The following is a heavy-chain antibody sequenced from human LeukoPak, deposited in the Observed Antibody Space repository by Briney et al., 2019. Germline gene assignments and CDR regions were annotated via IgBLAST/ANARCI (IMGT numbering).Heavy chain of an antibody. J-gene: IGHJ4*02. CDR2: IYYSGST. Sequence: SETLSLTCTVSGGFISSYYWSWIRQPPGKGLEWIGYIYYSGSTNYNPSLKSRVTISVDTSKNQFSLKLSYVTAADTAVYYCARAEWEYYFDYWGQGTLVTVSS. V-gene: IGHV4-59*01. D-gene: IGHD1-26*01. CDR1: GGFISSYY. CDR3: ARAEWEYYFDY.